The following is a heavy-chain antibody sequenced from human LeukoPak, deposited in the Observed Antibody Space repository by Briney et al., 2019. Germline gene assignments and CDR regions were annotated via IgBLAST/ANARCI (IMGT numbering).Heavy chain of an antibody. J-gene: IGHJ4*02. D-gene: IGHD4-17*01. CDR3: ASTGYGVRDY. CDR1: GFTFSSHV. Sequence: GGSLRLSCAASGFTFSSHVMSWVRQAPGKGVEWVSAISNSGDSTFYADSVKGRLTISRDNSKSTLYLQMNSLRAEDTAVYYCASTGYGVRDYWGQGTLVTVSS. V-gene: IGHV3-23*01. CDR2: ISNSGDST.